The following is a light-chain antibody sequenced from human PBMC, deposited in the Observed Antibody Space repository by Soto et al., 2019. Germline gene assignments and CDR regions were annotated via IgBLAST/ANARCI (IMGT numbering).Light chain of an antibody. J-gene: IGKJ1*01. V-gene: IGKV1-39*01. CDR3: QQNYITPT. CDR1: QTINHY. Sequence: DIQMTQSPSSLSASVGDRVTITCRASQTINHYLNWYQQKPGKAPELLIYAASNLQSGVPSRFSGSGSGTDFTLTISSLQPEDFATYYCQQNYITPTFGQGTKVEIK. CDR2: AAS.